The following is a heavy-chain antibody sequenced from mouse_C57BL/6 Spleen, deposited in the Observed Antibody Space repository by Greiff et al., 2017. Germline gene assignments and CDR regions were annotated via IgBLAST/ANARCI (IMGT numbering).Heavy chain of an antibody. D-gene: IGHD4-1*02. CDR3: ARGQLGHYFDY. CDR1: GFTFSSYA. Sequence: EVMLVESGGGLVKPGGSLKLSCAASGFTFSSYAMSWVRQTPEKRLEWVATISDGGSYTYYPDNVKGRFTISRDNAKNNLYLQMSHLKSEDTAMYYCARGQLGHYFDYWGQGTTLTVSS. V-gene: IGHV5-4*03. CDR2: ISDGGSYT. J-gene: IGHJ2*01.